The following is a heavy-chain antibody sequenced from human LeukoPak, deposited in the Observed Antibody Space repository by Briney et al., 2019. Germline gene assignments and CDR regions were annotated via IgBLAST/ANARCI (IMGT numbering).Heavy chain of an antibody. CDR1: TFTFDNYA. CDR3: AKSDYYGSGSYSPGVY. V-gene: IGHV3-23*01. Sequence: GGSLRLSCAASTFTFDNYAMSWVRQAPGKGLEWVSVISGSGGSTYYADSVKGRFTISRDNSKNTLYLQMNSLRAEDKAVYYCAKSDYYGSGSYSPGVYWGQGTLVTVSS. D-gene: IGHD3-10*01. CDR2: ISGSGGST. J-gene: IGHJ4*02.